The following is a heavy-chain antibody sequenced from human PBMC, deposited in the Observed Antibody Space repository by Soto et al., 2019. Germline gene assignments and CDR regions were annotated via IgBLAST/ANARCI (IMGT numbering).Heavy chain of an antibody. V-gene: IGHV1-18*04. D-gene: IGHD3-10*01. CDR3: ARVGNYYGSGRYYFDN. Sequence: GASAKVSCKASCYTFTSYGMSWGRQAPGQGLEWMGWISAYNGHTNYAQKLQGRITMTTDTSTSTAYMELRRLRSDDTAVYYCARVGNYYGSGRYYFDNWGQGTLVTVSS. CDR2: ISAYNGHT. CDR1: CYTFTSYG. J-gene: IGHJ4*02.